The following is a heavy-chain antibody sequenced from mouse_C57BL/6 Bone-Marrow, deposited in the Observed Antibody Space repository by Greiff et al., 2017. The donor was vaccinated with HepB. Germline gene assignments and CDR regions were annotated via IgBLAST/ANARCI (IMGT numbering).Heavy chain of an antibody. CDR2: IYPGGGYT. CDR1: GYTFTNYW. J-gene: IGHJ4*01. D-gene: IGHD1-1*01. V-gene: IGHV1-63*01. Sequence: VKLMESGAELVRPGTSVKMSCKASGYTFTNYWIGWAKQRPGHGLEWIGDIYPGGGYTNYNEKFKGKATLTADKSSSTAYMQFSSLTSEDSAIYYCARGRDYAMDYWGQGTSVTVSS. CDR3: ARGRDYAMDY.